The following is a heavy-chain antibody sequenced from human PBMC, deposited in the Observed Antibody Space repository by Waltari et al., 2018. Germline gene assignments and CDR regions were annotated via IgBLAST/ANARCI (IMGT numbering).Heavy chain of an antibody. D-gene: IGHD6-6*01. J-gene: IGHJ5*02. CDR2: MNPGSGST. V-gene: IGHV1-46*01. CDR1: GYPFTSYY. CDR3: ARDHPYSSSSGDWFDP. Sequence: QVQLVQSGAEVKKPGASVRVSCKASGYPFTSYYIHWVRQAPGQGLEWMGIMNPGSGSTSYAQKFQGRVTMTRDTSTNTVYMELSSLRSEDTAVYYCARDHPYSSSSGDWFDPWGQGTRVTVSS.